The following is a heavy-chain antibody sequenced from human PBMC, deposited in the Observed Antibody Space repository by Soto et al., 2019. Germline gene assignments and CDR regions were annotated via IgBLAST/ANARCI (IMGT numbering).Heavy chain of an antibody. CDR3: TKYRRTDAEGYSFDY. J-gene: IGHJ4*02. CDR1: GGSISGSY. V-gene: IGHV4-59*01. CDR2: IHYSGST. D-gene: IGHD2-15*01. Sequence: SETLSLTCTVSGGSISGSYGGWVRRTPGKVMEWVGYIHYSGSTNYNPSLKSRVTMSVDSGKKQFSLQLRSVTAADTAVYFCTKYRRTDAEGYSFDYWGQGALVTVSS.